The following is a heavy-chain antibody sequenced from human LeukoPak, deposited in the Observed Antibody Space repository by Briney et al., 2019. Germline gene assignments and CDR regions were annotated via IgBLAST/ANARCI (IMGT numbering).Heavy chain of an antibody. CDR3: ATRACHAGGCSSSFYYYYGLHF. D-gene: IGHD3-16*01. V-gene: IGHV1-69*13. Sequence: SVKVSCKASGNSISNYAVSWVRQAPGQGFEWMGGIIPIFGTADYAQKFQGRVTITADQSTSTTYMALSSLKSEDTATYYCATRACHAGGCSSSFYYYYGLHFWGQGTTVSVSS. J-gene: IGHJ6*02. CDR1: GNSISNYA. CDR2: IIPIFGTA.